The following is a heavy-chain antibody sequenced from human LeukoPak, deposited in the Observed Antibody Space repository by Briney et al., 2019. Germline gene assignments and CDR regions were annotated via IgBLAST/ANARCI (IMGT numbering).Heavy chain of an antibody. D-gene: IGHD5-24*01. CDR2: VSGGGGPSIL. Sequence: GGSLRLSCAASGFTFSSYAVSWVRQAPGKGLEWVSTVSGGGGPSILYYADSVKGRFTISRDNSKNTIYLQMNSLGADDTAIYHCAHGGGSQFHAWGQGTLVVVSS. J-gene: IGHJ5*02. CDR1: GFTFSSYA. CDR3: AHGGGSQFHA. V-gene: IGHV3-23*01.